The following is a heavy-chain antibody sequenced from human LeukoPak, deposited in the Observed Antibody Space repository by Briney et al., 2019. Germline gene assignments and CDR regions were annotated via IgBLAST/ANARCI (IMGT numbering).Heavy chain of an antibody. CDR3: AKICSGWEFDY. CDR1: GFSVSNTY. J-gene: IGHJ4*02. V-gene: IGHV3-53*01. CDR2: IYSGDSGVST. D-gene: IGHD6-19*01. Sequence: GGSLRLSCAASGFSVSNTYMSWVRQAPGKGLEWVSVIYSGDSGVSTYYADSVNGRFTISRDNSKNTLFLQMNSLRVDDTAVYFCAKICSGWEFDYWGQGTLVTVSS.